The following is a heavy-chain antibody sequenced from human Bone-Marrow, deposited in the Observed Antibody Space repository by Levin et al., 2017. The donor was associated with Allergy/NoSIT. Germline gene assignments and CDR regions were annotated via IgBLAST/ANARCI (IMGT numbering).Heavy chain of an antibody. J-gene: IGHJ3*01. CDR1: GFTFSDYS. V-gene: IGHV3-21*01. Sequence: GGSLRLSCIVSGFTFSDYSIYWVRQAPGKGLEWISSISSDSSDLHYADSVKGRFTISRDNAKNSLNLQVSSLRAEDTAVYHCVRGIMGGVRVAHGEAVDGWGQGTMVTVAS. CDR2: ISSDSSDL. D-gene: IGHD2-8*01. CDR3: VRGIMGGVRVAHGEAVDG.